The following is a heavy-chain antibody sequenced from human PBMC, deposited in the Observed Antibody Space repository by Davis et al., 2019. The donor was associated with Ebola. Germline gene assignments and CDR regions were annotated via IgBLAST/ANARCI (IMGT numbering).Heavy chain of an antibody. J-gene: IGHJ3*02. D-gene: IGHD2-21*01. CDR3: ARDTRPCGGDCYDDTFDM. Sequence: PSETLSLTCTVSGGSITTYFWSWIRQPPGKELEWVGYIHHSGSANSNPSLKSRVTFSIDTSKSQVSLKLTSVTAADTAVYYCARDTRPCGGDCYDDTFDMWGQGTMVIVSS. CDR1: GGSITTYF. CDR2: IHHSGSA. V-gene: IGHV4-59*12.